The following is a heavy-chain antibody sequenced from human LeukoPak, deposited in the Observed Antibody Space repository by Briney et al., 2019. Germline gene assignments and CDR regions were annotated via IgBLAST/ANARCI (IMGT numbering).Heavy chain of an antibody. CDR3: ARGRRVGLAKYPILNAFFDY. V-gene: IGHV4-34*01. CDR1: NGSFSGYY. J-gene: IGHJ4*02. CDR2: INDSGGT. D-gene: IGHD1-14*01. Sequence: SETLSLTCAVYNGSFSGYYWSWIRQPPGKGLEWIGEINDSGGTNYKSSLRSRGTISVDTSKNQFAVNLNSMTAADTAVYYCARGRRVGLAKYPILNAFFDYWGQGTLVTVSS.